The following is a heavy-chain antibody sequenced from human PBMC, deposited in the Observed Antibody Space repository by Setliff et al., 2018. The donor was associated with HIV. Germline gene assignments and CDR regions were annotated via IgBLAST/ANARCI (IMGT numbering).Heavy chain of an antibody. CDR3: ARASVPSNSLAFDI. CDR2: IYHSGST. D-gene: IGHD4-4*01. Sequence: SETLSLTCTVSGYSISSGYYWGWIRQPPGKGLEWIGSIYHSGSTYYNPSLKSRVTISVDTSKNQFSLKLSPVTAADTAVYYCARASVPSNSLAFDIWGQGTMVTVSS. J-gene: IGHJ3*02. V-gene: IGHV4-38-2*02. CDR1: GYSISSGYY.